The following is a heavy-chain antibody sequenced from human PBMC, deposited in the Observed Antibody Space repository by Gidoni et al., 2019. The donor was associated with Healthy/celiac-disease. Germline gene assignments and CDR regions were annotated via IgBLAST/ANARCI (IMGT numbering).Heavy chain of an antibody. CDR3: ARDLETGLWGPYWYLDL. CDR1: GFPFSSYW. D-gene: IGHD3-3*01. V-gene: IGHV3-7*01. Sequence: EVQLVESGGGLVQPGGSLRLACAASGFPFSSYWISWVRQAQGKGLEWVSNIKQDGSEKYYVDSVKGRFTISRDNAKNSLHLQMNSLRAEDTAVYYCARDLETGLWGPYWYLDLWGRGTLVTVSS. J-gene: IGHJ2*01. CDR2: IKQDGSEK.